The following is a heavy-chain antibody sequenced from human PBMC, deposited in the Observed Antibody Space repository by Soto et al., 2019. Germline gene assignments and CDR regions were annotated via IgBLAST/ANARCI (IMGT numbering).Heavy chain of an antibody. J-gene: IGHJ4*02. D-gene: IGHD3-16*01. Sequence: EVQLVESGGGWVQPGRSLRLSCAVSGFTFDDYAMHWVRQAPGEGLEWVSGISWNSGAIGYADSMKGRFTDLRDNAKSTLYLQMNSLRTEDTALYYCAKAMGPYGLARLDCWGQGTLVTVSS. CDR3: AKAMGPYGLARLDC. CDR1: GFTFDDYA. CDR2: ISWNSGAI. V-gene: IGHV3-9*01.